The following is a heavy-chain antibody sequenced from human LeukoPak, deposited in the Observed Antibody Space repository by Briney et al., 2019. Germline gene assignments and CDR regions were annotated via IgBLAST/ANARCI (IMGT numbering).Heavy chain of an antibody. CDR2: TIGSGGST. D-gene: IGHD2-15*01. CDR1: GFTFSSYA. CDR3: AKARYCSGGSCYFDY. J-gene: IGHJ4*02. V-gene: IGHV3-23*01. Sequence: GGSLRLSCAASGFTFSSYAMSWVRQAPGKGLEWVSGTIGSGGSTFYAGSVKGRFTISRDNSKNTLYLQMNSLRAEDTAVYYCAKARYCSGGSCYFDYWGQGTLVTVSS.